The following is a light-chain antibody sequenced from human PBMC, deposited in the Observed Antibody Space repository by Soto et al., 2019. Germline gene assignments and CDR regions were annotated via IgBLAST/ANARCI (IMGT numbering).Light chain of an antibody. CDR1: LSVSVY. V-gene: IGKV3-11*01. CDR2: DAS. CDR3: QQRNNWPPIT. Sequence: VVLTQSPATLSLSPGERATLSCRTSLSVSVYLDWYQQKPGQAPRLLIYDASNRATGIPARFSGSGSGTDFTLTISSLEPEDFAVYYCQQRNNWPPITFGQGTRLEIK. J-gene: IGKJ5*01.